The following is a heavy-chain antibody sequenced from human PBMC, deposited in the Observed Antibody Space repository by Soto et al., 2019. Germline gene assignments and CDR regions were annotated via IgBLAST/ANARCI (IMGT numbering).Heavy chain of an antibody. CDR2: TYYRSKWYN. V-gene: IGHV6-1*01. CDR3: ARGVGQQLVGVSYYYYGMDV. CDR1: GDSVSSNSAA. J-gene: IGHJ6*02. D-gene: IGHD6-13*01. Sequence: SPTLSLTCAISGDSVSSNSAAWNWIRQSPSRGLEWLGRTYYRSKWYNDYAVSVKSRITINPDTSKNQFSLQLNSVTPEDTAVYYCARGVGQQLVGVSYYYYGMDVWGQGTTVTVSS.